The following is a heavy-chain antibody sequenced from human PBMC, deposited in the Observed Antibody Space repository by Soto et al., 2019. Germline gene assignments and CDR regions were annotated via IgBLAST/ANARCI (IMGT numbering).Heavy chain of an antibody. J-gene: IGHJ4*02. D-gene: IGHD3-16*02. CDR2: ISGSGGST. Sequence: GGPLRLSCAASGFTFSSYAMSWVLQAPGKGLEWVSAISGSGGSTYYADSVKGRFTISRDNSKNTLYLQMNSLRAEDTAVYYCAKDVYDDYIWTTYRYGSFDYRRQAILVTVPS. V-gene: IGHV3-23*01. CDR3: AKDVYDDYIWTTYRYGSFDY. CDR1: GFTFSSYA.